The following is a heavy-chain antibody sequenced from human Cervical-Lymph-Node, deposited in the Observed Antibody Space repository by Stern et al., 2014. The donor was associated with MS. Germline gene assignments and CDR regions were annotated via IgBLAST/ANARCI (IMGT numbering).Heavy chain of an antibody. D-gene: IGHD1-26*01. J-gene: IGHJ4*02. Sequence: QLVQSGAEVKKPGSSVKVSCKASGGTFSSYAISWVRKAPGQGLEWMGGMNPYSGNAVYAQKFQGRVTMTRDTSTSTAYLELTSLRSEDTAVFYCARGRELLSLDYWGQGTLVTVSS. CDR1: GGTFSSYA. CDR3: ARGRELLSLDY. V-gene: IGHV1-8*02. CDR2: MNPYSGNA.